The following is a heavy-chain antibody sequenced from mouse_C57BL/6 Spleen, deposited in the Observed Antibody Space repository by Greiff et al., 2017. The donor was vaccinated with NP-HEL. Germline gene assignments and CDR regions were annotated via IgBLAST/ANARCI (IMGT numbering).Heavy chain of an antibody. J-gene: IGHJ2*01. V-gene: IGHV14-4*01. CDR1: GSNIKDDY. CDR3: PTWTY. CDR2: IDPENGDT. Sequence: VQLQQSGAELVRPGASVKLSCTASGSNIKDDYMHWVKQRPEQGLEWIGWIDPENGDTVYAPKFAGKATITADTSANPASLQLSSLASADTAVYCCPTWTYWGQGTTLTVPS.